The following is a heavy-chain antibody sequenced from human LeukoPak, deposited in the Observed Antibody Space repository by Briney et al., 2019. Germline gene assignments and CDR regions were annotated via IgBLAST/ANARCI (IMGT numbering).Heavy chain of an antibody. D-gene: IGHD2-15*01. V-gene: IGHV3-9*01. J-gene: IGHJ4*02. CDR2: ISWNSGSI. CDR1: GFTFDDYA. Sequence: PGRSLRLSCAASGFTFDDYAMHWVRQAPGKGLEWVSGISWNSGSIGYADSVKGRFTISRDNAKNSLYLQMNSLRAEDTALDYCAKDLRVVGRTGFDYWGQGTLVTVSS. CDR3: AKDLRVVGRTGFDY.